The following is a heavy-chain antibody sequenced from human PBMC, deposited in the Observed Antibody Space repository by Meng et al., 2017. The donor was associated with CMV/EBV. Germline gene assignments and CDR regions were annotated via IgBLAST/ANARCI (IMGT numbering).Heavy chain of an antibody. CDR2: INWNGGST. CDR3: ARGRAAAVALFDY. J-gene: IGHJ4*02. D-gene: IGHD6-19*01. CDR1: GFTFDDYG. V-gene: IGHV3-20*01. Sequence: ASGFTFDDYGMSWVRQAPGKGLEWVSGINWNGGSTGYADSVKGRFTISRDNAKNSLYLQMNSLRAEDTALYHCARGRAAAVALFDYWGQGTLVTVSS.